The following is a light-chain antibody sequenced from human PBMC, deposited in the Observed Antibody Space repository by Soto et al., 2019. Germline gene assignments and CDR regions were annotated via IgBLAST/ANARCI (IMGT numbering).Light chain of an antibody. CDR3: QQYGSSPRT. J-gene: IGKJ4*01. CDR2: GAS. Sequence: EIVLTQSPGTLSLSTGERATLSCRASQSISSNYLAWYQQNPGQAPRLLIYGASTRATGIPDRFSGSGSGTDFTLTISRLEPEDFAVYYCQQYGSSPRTFGGGTKV. V-gene: IGKV3-20*01. CDR1: QSISSNY.